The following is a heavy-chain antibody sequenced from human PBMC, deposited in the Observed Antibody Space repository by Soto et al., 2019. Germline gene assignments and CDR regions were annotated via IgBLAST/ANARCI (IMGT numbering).Heavy chain of an antibody. CDR2: IHHSGST. J-gene: IGHJ4*02. V-gene: IGHV4-34*01. Sequence: QVQLQQWGAGLLKPSETLSLTCGVYGGSFSDYYWSWIRQTPGKGLEWIGEIHHSGSTNDNPSLKSRVTISVDTSKNQFSLKLRSVTAADTAVYYCARGRGGAYCGGDCYNHFDSWAQGTLVIVSS. CDR1: GGSFSDYY. D-gene: IGHD2-21*02. CDR3: ARGRGGAYCGGDCYNHFDS.